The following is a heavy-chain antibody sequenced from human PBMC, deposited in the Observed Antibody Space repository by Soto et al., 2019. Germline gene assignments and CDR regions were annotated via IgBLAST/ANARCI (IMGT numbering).Heavy chain of an antibody. CDR3: AHSDGGYEIIYFDF. V-gene: IGHV2-5*01. CDR2: IYYNDAR. D-gene: IGHD5-12*01. Sequence: SGPTLVNPTHTLTLTCTFSGFSFTTAGVAVGWIRQTPGGALEWLTLIYYNDARRFSPSLKTRLTITGDTSKNQVVLSLTNVDPGDTATYFCAHSDGGYEIIYFDFWGQGIPVTV. CDR1: GFSFTTAGVA. J-gene: IGHJ4*02.